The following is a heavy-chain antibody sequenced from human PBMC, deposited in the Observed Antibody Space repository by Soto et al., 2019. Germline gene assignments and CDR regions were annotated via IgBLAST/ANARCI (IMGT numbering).Heavy chain of an antibody. CDR2: ISGSGGST. D-gene: IGHD3-10*02. J-gene: IGHJ4*02. CDR3: AKPPVRGSWDYFDY. V-gene: IGHV3-23*01. CDR1: GFTFSSYA. Sequence: GGSLRLSCAASGFTFSSYAMSWVRQAPGKGLEWVSAISGSGGSTYYADSVKGRFTISRDNSKNTLYLQMNSLRAEDTAVYYWAKPPVRGSWDYFDYWGQGTLVTSPQ.